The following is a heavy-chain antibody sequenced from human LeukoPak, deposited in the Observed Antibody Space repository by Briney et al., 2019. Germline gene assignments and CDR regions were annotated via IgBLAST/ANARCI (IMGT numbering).Heavy chain of an antibody. CDR1: GFIFSGYW. D-gene: IGHD3-3*01. CDR2: IKQDGSVT. Sequence: GGSLRLSCAASGFIFSGYWMSWVRQAPGKGLEWVANIKQDGSVTYYVNSVKGRFTISRDNAKNSLYLEMNNLRAEDTAVYYCARDSLFGVVISSPNPNYGMDVWGQGTTVTVSS. CDR3: ARDSLFGVVISSPNPNYGMDV. J-gene: IGHJ6*02. V-gene: IGHV3-7*01.